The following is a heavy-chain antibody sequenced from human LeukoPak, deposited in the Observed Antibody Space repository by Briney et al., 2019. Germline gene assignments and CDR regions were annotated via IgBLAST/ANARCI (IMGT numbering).Heavy chain of an antibody. V-gene: IGHV4-4*07. CDR1: GGSLSSYY. J-gene: IGHJ3*02. CDR3: ARVSPPVVGSWNAFDI. Sequence: SETLSLTCTVSGGSLSSYYWSWIRQPAGKGLEWIGRIYTSGSTNYNPSLKSRVTMSVDTSKNQFSLKLSSVTAADTAVYYCARVSPPVVGSWNAFDIWGQGTMVTVSS. CDR2: IYTSGST. D-gene: IGHD1-26*01.